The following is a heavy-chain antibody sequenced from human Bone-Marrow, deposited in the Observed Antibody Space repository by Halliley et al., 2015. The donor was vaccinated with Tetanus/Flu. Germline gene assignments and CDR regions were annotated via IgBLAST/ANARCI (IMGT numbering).Heavy chain of an antibody. J-gene: IGHJ4*02. V-gene: IGHV4-59*09. Sequence: WIGYIEYSGSTNPHPSLKTRLTISIDTSKNQFSLKLTSVTAADTAVYYCARGFGSIWYYFDYWGQGTLVTVSS. CDR2: IEYSGST. CDR3: ARGFGSIWYYFDY. D-gene: IGHD6-13*01.